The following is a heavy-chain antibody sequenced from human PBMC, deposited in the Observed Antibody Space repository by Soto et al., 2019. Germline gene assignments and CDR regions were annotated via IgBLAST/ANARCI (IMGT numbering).Heavy chain of an antibody. D-gene: IGHD2-21*01. Sequence: QVQLQESGPGLVKPSETLSLTCSVSGDSISNYYWNWIRQPPGKGLEWSGYFSYTGTPNYNPSLKSRVTISADTSKNQFFLKLSSVTAADTAVYYCGRHLFSDVWGQGTTVTVS. CDR1: GDSISNYY. V-gene: IGHV4-59*08. CDR2: FSYTGTP. J-gene: IGHJ6*02. CDR3: GRHLFSDV.